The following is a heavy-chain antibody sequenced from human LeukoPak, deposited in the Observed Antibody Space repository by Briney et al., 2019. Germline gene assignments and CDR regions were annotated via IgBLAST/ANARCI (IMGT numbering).Heavy chain of an antibody. J-gene: IGHJ4*02. Sequence: PGGSLRLSCAASGFTFSSYAMSWIRQPPGKGLEWIGEINHSGSTNYNPSLKSRVTISVDTSKNQFSLKLSSVTAADTAVYYCARGRIHPDYWGQGTLVTVSS. D-gene: IGHD2/OR15-2a*01. CDR2: INHSGST. CDR3: ARGRIHPDY. V-gene: IGHV4-34*01. CDR1: GFTFSSYA.